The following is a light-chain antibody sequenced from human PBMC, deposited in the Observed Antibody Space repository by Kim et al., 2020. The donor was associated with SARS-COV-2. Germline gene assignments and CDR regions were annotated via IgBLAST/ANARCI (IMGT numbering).Light chain of an antibody. CDR2: SNN. V-gene: IGLV1-44*01. CDR1: SSNIGSNA. Sequence: ELTQPPSASGTPGQRVSISCSGSSSNIGSNAVNWYQQVPGTAPKLLIYSNNQRPSGVPDRFSGSKSGTSASLAISGLQSEDEADYYCAAWDDSLNVVVFGGGTQLTVL. J-gene: IGLJ2*01. CDR3: AAWDDSLNVVV.